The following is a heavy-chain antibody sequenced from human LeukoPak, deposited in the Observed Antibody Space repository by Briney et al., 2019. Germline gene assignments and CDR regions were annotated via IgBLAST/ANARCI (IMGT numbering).Heavy chain of an antibody. CDR3: ARDGRYRDGYNSPDY. Sequence: TGGSLRLSCAASGFTFSSYGMHWVCKAPGKGLEWVAVIWYDGSNKYYADSVKGRFTISRDNSKNTLYLQMNSLRAEDTAVYYCARDGRYRDGYNSPDYWGQGTLVTVSS. CDR2: IWYDGSNK. CDR1: GFTFSSYG. J-gene: IGHJ4*02. V-gene: IGHV3-33*01. D-gene: IGHD5-24*01.